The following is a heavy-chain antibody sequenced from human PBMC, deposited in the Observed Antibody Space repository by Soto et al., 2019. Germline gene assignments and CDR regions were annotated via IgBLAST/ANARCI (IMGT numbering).Heavy chain of an antibody. J-gene: IGHJ4*02. D-gene: IGHD3-10*01. Sequence: EVQLVESGGGLVQPGGSLRLSCAASGFTFSSYEMNWVRQAPGKGLEWVSYISSSGSTIYYADSVKGRFTISRDNAKNSLYLQMNSLRAEDTAVYYCARVAQGSGSYYPPIDYWGQGTLVTVSS. V-gene: IGHV3-48*03. CDR2: ISSSGSTI. CDR3: ARVAQGSGSYYPPIDY. CDR1: GFTFSSYE.